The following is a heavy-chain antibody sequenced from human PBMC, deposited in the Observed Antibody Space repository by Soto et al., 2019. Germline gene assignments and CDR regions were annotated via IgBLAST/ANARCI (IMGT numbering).Heavy chain of an antibody. CDR1: GASTGSGGSY. Sequence: QVQLQESGPGLVKTSQTLSLTCTVSGASTGSGGSYWSWILQHPGKGQEWIGYIYYTGSTYYSPSLKRRASRSVDTSNNEFSQKLDSATAADTAVYYCARDDYGDRGLAFVCWGQGTLVTVSS. CDR3: ARDDYGDRGLAFVC. CDR2: IYYTGST. J-gene: IGHJ4*02. D-gene: IGHD4-17*01. V-gene: IGHV4-31*03.